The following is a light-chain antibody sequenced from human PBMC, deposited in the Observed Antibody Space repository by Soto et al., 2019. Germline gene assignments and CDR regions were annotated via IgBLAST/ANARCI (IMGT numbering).Light chain of an antibody. J-gene: IGLJ2*01. Sequence: QSVLTQPPSASRTPGQRVTISCSGSSSNIGSNTVNWYQQLPGTAPKLVIYSNNQRPSGVPDRFSGSKSGTSASLAISGPHSEDEADYYCVAWDDSLNGYVLFGGGTKFTVL. CDR1: SSNIGSNT. V-gene: IGLV1-44*01. CDR2: SNN. CDR3: VAWDDSLNGYVL.